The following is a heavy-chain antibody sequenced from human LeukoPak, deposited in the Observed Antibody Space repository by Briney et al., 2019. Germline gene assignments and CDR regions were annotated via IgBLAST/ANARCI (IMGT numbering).Heavy chain of an antibody. Sequence: SLQTQSLTCAVSGGSISSGGYSWSWIRQPPGKGLEWIGYIYHSGSTYYNPSLKSRVTISVDRSRNQFSLKLSSVTAADTAVYYCARGGYYGDHGVDYWGQGTLVTVSS. V-gene: IGHV4-30-2*01. CDR3: ARGGYYGDHGVDY. J-gene: IGHJ4*02. D-gene: IGHD4-17*01. CDR2: IYHSGST. CDR1: GGSISSGGYS.